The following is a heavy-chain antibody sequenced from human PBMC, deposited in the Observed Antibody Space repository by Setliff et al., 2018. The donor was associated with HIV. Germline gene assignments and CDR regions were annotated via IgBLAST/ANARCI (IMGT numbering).Heavy chain of an antibody. J-gene: IGHJ4*02. CDR3: VTTHYIYGRNNFGY. V-gene: IGHV4-38-2*01. CDR1: GYSISSGYN. D-gene: IGHD5-18*01. CDR2: SYHVGTT. Sequence: PSETLSLTCAVSGYSISSGYNWGWIRQSPEKGLEWIANSYHVGTTYYNPSLKSRVTISVDTSKSQFSLKLSSVTAADTAMYYCVTTHYIYGRNNFGYWGQGTLVTVSS.